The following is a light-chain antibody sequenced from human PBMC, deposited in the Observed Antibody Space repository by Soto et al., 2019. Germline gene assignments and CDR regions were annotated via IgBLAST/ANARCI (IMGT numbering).Light chain of an antibody. CDR3: QQYGRSPPIT. CDR1: QSVSSNY. V-gene: IGKV3-20*01. Sequence: EIVLTQSPGTLSLSPGEIATLSCRASQSVSSNYLAWYQQKPRQAPRLLIYGASNRATGIPDRFSDSGSGTDFTLTISRLEPEDFAVYYCQQYGRSPPITFGQGTRLVIK. J-gene: IGKJ5*01. CDR2: GAS.